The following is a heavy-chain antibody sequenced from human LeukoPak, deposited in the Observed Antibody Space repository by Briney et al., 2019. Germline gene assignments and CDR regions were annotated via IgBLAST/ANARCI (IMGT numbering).Heavy chain of an antibody. V-gene: IGHV4-59*08. J-gene: IGHJ4*02. CDR2: IYYSGST. CDR3: ATSKGFGELS. D-gene: IGHD3-10*01. CDR1: GGSISSHY. Sequence: PSETLPLTCTVSGGSISSHYWSWIRQPPGKGLEWIGYIYYSGSTNYNPSLKSRVTISVDTSKNQFSLKVSSVTAADTAVYYCATSKGFGELSWGQGTLVTVSS.